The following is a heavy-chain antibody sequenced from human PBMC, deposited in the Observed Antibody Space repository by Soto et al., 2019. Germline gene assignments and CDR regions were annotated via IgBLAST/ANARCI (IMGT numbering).Heavy chain of an antibody. CDR2: INPETGAT. CDR3: ARERYQVISDGMDV. D-gene: IGHD2-2*01. J-gene: IGHJ6*02. V-gene: IGHV1-2*02. CDR1: GYTFTGYY. Sequence: ASVKVSFKASGYTFTGYYVHWVREAPGQGLEWMGWINPETGATSYAQKFQGRVTLSRDTSINTAYLELSNLTFDDAAVYFCARERYQVISDGMDVWGQGTTVTVSS.